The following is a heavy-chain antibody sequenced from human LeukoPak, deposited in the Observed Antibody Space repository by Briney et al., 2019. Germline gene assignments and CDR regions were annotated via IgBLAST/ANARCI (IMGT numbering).Heavy chain of an antibody. CDR2: IYYSGST. CDR1: GGSISSYH. Sequence: SETLSLTCTVSGGSISSYHWSWIRQPPGKGLEWIGYIYYSGSTNYNPSLKSRVTISVDSSKNQFSLKLSSVTAADTAVYYCARTPGGHFDYWGQGTLVTVSS. CDR3: ARTPGGHFDY. D-gene: IGHD3-10*01. V-gene: IGHV4-59*08. J-gene: IGHJ4*02.